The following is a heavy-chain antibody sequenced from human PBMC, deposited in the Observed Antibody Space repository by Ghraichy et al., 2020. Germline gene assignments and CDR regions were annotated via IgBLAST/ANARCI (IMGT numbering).Heavy chain of an antibody. CDR1: GFTFSSYG. D-gene: IGHD6-6*01. V-gene: IGHV3-33*08. J-gene: IGHJ2*01. CDR2: IWYDGSNK. Sequence: GGSLRLSCAASGFTFSSYGMHWVRQAPGKGLEWVAVIWYDGSNKYYADSVKGRFTISRDNSKNTLYLQMNSLRAEDTAVYYCARASTSSIAARPGWYFDLWGRGTLVTVSS. CDR3: ARASTSSIAARPGWYFDL.